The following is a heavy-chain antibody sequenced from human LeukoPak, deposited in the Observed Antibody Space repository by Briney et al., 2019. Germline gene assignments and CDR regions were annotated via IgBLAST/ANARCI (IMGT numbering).Heavy chain of an antibody. V-gene: IGHV3-48*04. D-gene: IGHD3-16*01. CDR3: ARDRGSIIRFGGVNYG. J-gene: IGHJ4*02. CDR1: GFTFSGHS. CDR2: ISSGSETR. Sequence: GGSLRLSCEASGFTFSGHSMNWVRQAPGKGLEWVSYISSGSETRYYADSVKGRFTISRDNAKNSLYLQMNSLRAEDTAIYYCARDRGSIIRFGGVNYGGGQGPLVTVPS.